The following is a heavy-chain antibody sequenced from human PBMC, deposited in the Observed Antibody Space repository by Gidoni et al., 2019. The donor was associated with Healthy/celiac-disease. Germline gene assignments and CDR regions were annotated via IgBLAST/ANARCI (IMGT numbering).Heavy chain of an antibody. CDR2: IDPSDSYT. D-gene: IGHD4-17*01. V-gene: IGHV5-10-1*01. CDR3: ARLQTTVTTLGAFDI. Sequence: EVQLVQSGAEVKKPGESLRISCKGSGYSFTSYWISWVRQMPGKGLEWMGRIDPSDSYTNYSPSFQGHVTISADKSISTAYLQWSSLKASDTAMYYCARLQTTVTTLGAFDIWGQGTMVTVSS. CDR1: GYSFTSYW. J-gene: IGHJ3*02.